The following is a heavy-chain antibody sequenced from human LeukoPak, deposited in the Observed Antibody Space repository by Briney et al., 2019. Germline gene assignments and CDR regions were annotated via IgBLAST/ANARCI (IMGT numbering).Heavy chain of an antibody. CDR3: ARGRQWLNWFDP. J-gene: IGHJ5*02. CDR2: TYYRSKWCN. Sequence: SQTLSLTCAISGDSMTSNTAAWNWIRQSPSRGLEWLGRTYYRSKWCNDYALSVKSRISINPDTSKNQFSLQLNSMTPEDTAVYYCARGRQWLNWFDPWGQGTLVTVSS. V-gene: IGHV6-1*01. D-gene: IGHD5-24*01. CDR1: GDSMTSNTAA.